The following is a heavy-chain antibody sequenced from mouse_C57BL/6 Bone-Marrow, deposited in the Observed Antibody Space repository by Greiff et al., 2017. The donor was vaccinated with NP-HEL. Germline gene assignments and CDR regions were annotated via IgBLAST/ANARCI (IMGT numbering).Heavy chain of an antibody. Sequence: QVQLQQSGPGLVQPSQSLSITCTVSGFSLTSYGVHWVRQSPGKGLEWLGVIWRGGSTDYNAAFMSRLSITKDNSKSQVFFKMNSLQADDTAIYYCAKNYGGRGSSLYWYFDVWGTGTTVTVSS. D-gene: IGHD1-1*01. CDR2: IWRGGST. J-gene: IGHJ1*03. CDR3: AKNYGGRGSSLYWYFDV. V-gene: IGHV2-5*01. CDR1: GFSLTSYG.